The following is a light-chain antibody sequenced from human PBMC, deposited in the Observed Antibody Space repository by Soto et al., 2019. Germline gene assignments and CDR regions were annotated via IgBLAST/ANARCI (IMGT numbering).Light chain of an antibody. CDR3: QKYNSAPFT. CDR1: QGISNY. CDR2: AAS. V-gene: IGKV1-27*01. Sequence: DIQMTQSPSSLSASVGDRVTITCRARQGISNYLAWYQQKPGKVPKLLIYAASTLKSGLPSRFSGSGSGPDFTLTISSMQPEAVATYYCQKYNSAPFTFGPGTKVDIQ. J-gene: IGKJ3*01.